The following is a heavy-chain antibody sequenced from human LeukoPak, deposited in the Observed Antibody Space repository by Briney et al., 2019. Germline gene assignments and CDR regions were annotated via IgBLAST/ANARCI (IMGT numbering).Heavy chain of an antibody. CDR2: INHSGST. D-gene: IGHD3-10*01. Sequence: SETLSLTCAVYGGSFSGYYWSWIRQPPGKGLEWIGEINHSGSTNYNPSLKSRVTISVDTSKNQFSLKLSSVTAADTAVYYCARTYYLAAFDIWGQGTMVTVSS. CDR3: ARTYYLAAFDI. CDR1: GGSFSGYY. V-gene: IGHV4-34*01. J-gene: IGHJ3*02.